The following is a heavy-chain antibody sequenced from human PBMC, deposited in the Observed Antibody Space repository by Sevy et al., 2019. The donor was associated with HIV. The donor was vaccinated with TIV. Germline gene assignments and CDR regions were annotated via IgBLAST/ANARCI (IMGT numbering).Heavy chain of an antibody. D-gene: IGHD6-19*01. Sequence: ASVKVSGKASGYFFTGYYLHWVRQTPGQGLEWMGRINPNSGGTNYAQNFQGRVTMTRDTSISTAYMELSRLRSDDTAVYYCARGGGYSSGWWTFDYWGQGTLVTVSS. CDR2: INPNSGGT. V-gene: IGHV1-2*06. J-gene: IGHJ4*02. CDR3: ARGGGYSSGWWTFDY. CDR1: GYFFTGYY.